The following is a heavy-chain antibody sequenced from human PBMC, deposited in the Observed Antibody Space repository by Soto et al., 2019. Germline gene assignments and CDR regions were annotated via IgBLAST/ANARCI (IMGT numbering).Heavy chain of an antibody. Sequence: ASGKVSCKASGYTFTSYAMHWVRQAPGQRLEWMGWINAGNGNTKYSQKFQGRVTITRDTSASTAYMELSSLRSEDTAVYYCARARYCTNGVCPNFDYWGQGTLVTVSS. CDR2: INAGNGNT. CDR3: ARARYCTNGVCPNFDY. CDR1: GYTFTSYA. V-gene: IGHV1-3*01. J-gene: IGHJ4*02. D-gene: IGHD2-8*01.